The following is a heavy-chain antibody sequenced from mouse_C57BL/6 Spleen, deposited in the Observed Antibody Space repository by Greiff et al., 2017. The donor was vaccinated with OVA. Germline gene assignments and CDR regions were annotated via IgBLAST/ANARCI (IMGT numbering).Heavy chain of an antibody. Sequence: VQLKESGGGLVKPGGSLKLSCAASGFTFSSYAMSWVRQTPEKRLEWVATISDGGSYTYYPDNVKGRFTISRDNAKNNLYLQMSHLKSEDTAMYYCAREGIYGSSYWYFDVWGTGTTVTVSS. CDR2: ISDGGSYT. CDR1: GFTFSSYA. J-gene: IGHJ1*03. D-gene: IGHD1-1*01. CDR3: AREGIYGSSYWYFDV. V-gene: IGHV5-4*01.